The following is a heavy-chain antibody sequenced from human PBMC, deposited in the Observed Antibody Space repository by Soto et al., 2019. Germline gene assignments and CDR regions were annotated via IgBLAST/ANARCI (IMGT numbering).Heavy chain of an antibody. CDR3: AKANSIVGALG. CDR2: IYPGDSDT. J-gene: IGHJ4*02. CDR1: GHSFTRYW. V-gene: IGHV5-51*01. D-gene: IGHD1-26*01. Sequence: GECLTSPSTGSGHSFTRYWIGWVRQMPGKGLEWMGIIYPGDSDTRYSPSFQGQVTISADKSITTTYLQWSSLKASDTTMYYCAKANSIVGALGWGQGTLVTVSS.